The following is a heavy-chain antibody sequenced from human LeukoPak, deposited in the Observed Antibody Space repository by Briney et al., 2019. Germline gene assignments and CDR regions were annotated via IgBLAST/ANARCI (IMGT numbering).Heavy chain of an antibody. CDR2: VYYSGSP. D-gene: IGHD2-2*01. CDR1: GASISIYS. V-gene: IGHV4-59*01. CDR3: AKSNRYCDSASCYEAFDI. J-gene: IGHJ3*02. Sequence: PSETLSLTCAVSGASISIYSWSWIRQPPEQGLEWIGYVYYSGSPNYKPSLKSRVTMSVDASKNQFSLKVSSVIAADTAVYYCAKSNRYCDSASCYEAFDIWGQGTMVTVSS.